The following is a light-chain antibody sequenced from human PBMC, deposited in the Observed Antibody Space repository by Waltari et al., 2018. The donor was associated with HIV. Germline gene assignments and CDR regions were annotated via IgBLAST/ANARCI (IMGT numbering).Light chain of an antibody. CDR3: CSYAGSSTWV. V-gene: IGLV2-23*02. CDR1: SSDVGGYNY. J-gene: IGLJ3*02. CDR2: DVS. Sequence: QSALTQPASVSGSPGQSITISCTGTSSDVGGYNYVSWYQQHPGKAHKLMIYDVSKRPSGVANRCSGSKSGNTASLTISGLQAEDVADYYCCSYAGSSTWVFGGGTKLTVL.